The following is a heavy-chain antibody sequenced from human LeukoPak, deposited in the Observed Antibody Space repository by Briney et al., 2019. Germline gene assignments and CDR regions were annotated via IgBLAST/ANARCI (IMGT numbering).Heavy chain of an antibody. Sequence: SETLSLTCAVYGGSFSGYYWSWIRQPPGKGLEWIGEINHSGSTNYNPSLKSRVTLSVDTSKNQFSLKLSSVTAADTAVYYCARVKYDSSGNDAFDIWGQGTMVTVSS. CDR2: INHSGST. V-gene: IGHV4-34*01. CDR3: ARVKYDSSGNDAFDI. D-gene: IGHD3-22*01. CDR1: GGSFSGYY. J-gene: IGHJ3*02.